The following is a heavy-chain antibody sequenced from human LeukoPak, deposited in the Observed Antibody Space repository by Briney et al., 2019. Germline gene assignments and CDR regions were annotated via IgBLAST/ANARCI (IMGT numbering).Heavy chain of an antibody. CDR2: ISIYSGNA. D-gene: IGHD3-10*01. V-gene: IGHV1-18*01. Sequence: ASVKVSCKASGYTFAGFGISWVRQAPGQGLEWMGWISIYSGNANYAQSLQGRVTMTTDTSTSTAYMELRSLRSDDTAVYYCARGSITMVRGVIDYWGQGTLVTVSS. J-gene: IGHJ4*02. CDR3: ARGSITMVRGVIDY. CDR1: GYTFAGFG.